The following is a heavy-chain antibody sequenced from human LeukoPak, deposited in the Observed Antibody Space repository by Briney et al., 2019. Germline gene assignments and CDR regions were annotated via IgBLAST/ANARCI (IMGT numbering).Heavy chain of an antibody. D-gene: IGHD3-22*01. V-gene: IGHV3-11*04. CDR2: ISSSSSSI. CDR3: ARERGGTGSFYSGYYYYIDV. J-gene: IGHJ6*03. Sequence: GGSLRLSCVASGFSFTDYYMTWIRQAPGKGLEWVSYISSSSSSISYADSVKGRFTISRDNAKNSLFLQMNSLRAEDTAVYYCARERGGTGSFYSGYYYYIDVWGKGTTVTVSS. CDR1: GFSFTDYY.